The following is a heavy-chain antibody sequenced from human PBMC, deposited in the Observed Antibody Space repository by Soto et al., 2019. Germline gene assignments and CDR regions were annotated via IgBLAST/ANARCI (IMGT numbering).Heavy chain of an antibody. J-gene: IGHJ4*02. D-gene: IGHD2-21*02. CDR2: IKPRGIDT. Sequence: EEQVLESGGGSAQPGGSLRLSCAASGFTFSNYGMTWVRQAPGKGLEWVSSIKPRGIDTKYADSVTGRFTIARDNSKNMMYLQMNNLRAEDTAVYYYATGGAYCYDDCTRAYWGQGTLVTVSS. CDR3: ATGGAYCYDDCTRAY. V-gene: IGHV3-23*01. CDR1: GFTFSNYG.